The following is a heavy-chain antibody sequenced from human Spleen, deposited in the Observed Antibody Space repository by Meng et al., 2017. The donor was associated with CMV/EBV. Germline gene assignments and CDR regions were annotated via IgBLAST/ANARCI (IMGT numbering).Heavy chain of an antibody. CDR1: GFPFSNYE. CDR2: IRSSGNTI. CDR3: GRGRYYDFWNGYPNWFDP. J-gene: IGHJ5*02. D-gene: IGHD3-3*01. Sequence: GESLKISCAASGFPFSNYEMNWVRQAPGKGLEWISYIRSSGNTIYYADSVKGRFTISRDNAKNSLYLQMNSLRAEDTAVYYCGRGRYYDFWNGYPNWFDPWGQGTLVTVSS. V-gene: IGHV3-48*03.